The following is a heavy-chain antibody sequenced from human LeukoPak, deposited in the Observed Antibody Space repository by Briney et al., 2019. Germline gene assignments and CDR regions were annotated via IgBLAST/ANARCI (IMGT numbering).Heavy chain of an antibody. CDR3: AGHPPYYDSSGYYARHWYFDL. J-gene: IGHJ2*01. V-gene: IGHV3-23*01. CDR2: ISGSGGSA. D-gene: IGHD3-22*01. CDR1: GFTFSSYA. Sequence: GGSLRLSCAASGFTFSSYAMSWVRQAPGKGLEWVSGISGSGGSAYYADSVKGRFTISRDNAKNTLYLQMNSLRAEDTAVYYCAGHPPYYDSSGYYARHWYFDLWGRGTLVTVSS.